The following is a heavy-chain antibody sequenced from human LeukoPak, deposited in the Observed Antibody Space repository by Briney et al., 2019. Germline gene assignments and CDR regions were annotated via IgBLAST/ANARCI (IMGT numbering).Heavy chain of an antibody. CDR3: ARVGDDFWSGYFNWFDP. Sequence: SETLSLTCAVYGGSFSGYYWSWIRQPPGKGLEWIGEINHSGSTNYSPSLKSRVTISVDTSKNQFSLKLSSVTAADTAVYYCARVGDDFWSGYFNWFDPWGQGTLVTVSS. V-gene: IGHV4-34*01. D-gene: IGHD3-3*01. J-gene: IGHJ5*02. CDR2: INHSGST. CDR1: GGSFSGYY.